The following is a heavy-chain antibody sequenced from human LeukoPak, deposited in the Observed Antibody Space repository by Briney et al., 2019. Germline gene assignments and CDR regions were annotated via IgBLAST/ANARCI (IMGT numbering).Heavy chain of an antibody. Sequence: GGSLRLSCVASGFTFNNFAMSWFRQAPGKGLEWVSTLSGSGRGTNYADSVKGRFIISRDNSKKTLSLQMSSLRAEDTAAYYCAKMYCRGPWCYTGGDDKFYGMDVWGQGTTVTVSS. J-gene: IGHJ6*02. D-gene: IGHD2-15*01. CDR3: AKMYCRGPWCYTGGDDKFYGMDV. V-gene: IGHV3-23*01. CDR1: GFTFNNFA. CDR2: LSGSGRGT.